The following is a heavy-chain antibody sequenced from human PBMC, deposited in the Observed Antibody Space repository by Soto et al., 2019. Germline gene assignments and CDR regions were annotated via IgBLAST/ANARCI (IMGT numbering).Heavy chain of an antibody. CDR1: GGSISRGGYY. V-gene: IGHV4-31*03. CDR2: IYYSGST. D-gene: IGHD1-26*01. CDR3: ARWVGATSFDY. Sequence: QVQLQESGPGLVKPSQTLSLTCTVSGGSISRGGYYWSWIRQHPGKGLEWIGYIYYSGSTYYNPSLKSRVTISVDTSKNQFSLKLSSVTAADMAVYYCARWVGATSFDYWGQGTLVTVSS. J-gene: IGHJ4*02.